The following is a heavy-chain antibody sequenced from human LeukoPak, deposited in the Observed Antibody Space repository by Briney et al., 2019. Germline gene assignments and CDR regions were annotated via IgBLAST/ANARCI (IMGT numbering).Heavy chain of an antibody. V-gene: IGHV4-59*01. Sequence: SETLSLTCTVSGGSISSYYWSWIQQPPGKGLEWIGYIYYSGSTNYNPSLKSRVTISVDTSKNQFSLKLSSVTAADTAVYYCAREGVNYGMDVWGQGTTVTVSS. J-gene: IGHJ6*02. CDR1: GGSISSYY. CDR3: AREGVNYGMDV. CDR2: IYYSGST. D-gene: IGHD3-10*01.